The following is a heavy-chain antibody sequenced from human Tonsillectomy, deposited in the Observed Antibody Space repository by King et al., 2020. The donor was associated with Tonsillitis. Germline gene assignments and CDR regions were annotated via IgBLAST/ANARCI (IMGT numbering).Heavy chain of an antibody. CDR2: LNPTGGDT. V-gene: IGHV1-46*01. Sequence: QVQLVESGAEVTKPGASLKVSCKASGYTFATYHIHWVRQAPGQGLEWMGALNPTGGDTTYARKFQGGVTMTSDTSTATVSMDLRSLRPEDTAIYYCARVRREGYSSAFDIWGQGTMVTVSS. CDR3: ARVRREGYSSAFDI. D-gene: IGHD3-22*01. J-gene: IGHJ3*02. CDR1: GYTFATYH.